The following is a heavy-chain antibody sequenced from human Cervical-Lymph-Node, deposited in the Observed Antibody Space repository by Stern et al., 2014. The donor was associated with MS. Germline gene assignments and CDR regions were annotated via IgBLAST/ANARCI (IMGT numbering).Heavy chain of an antibody. V-gene: IGHV1-46*03. CDR1: GYTFTNYY. D-gene: IGHD6-13*01. Sequence: QVQLVQSGAEVKEPGASGKVSCKASGYTFTNYYVHWVRQAPGQGLERMGIINPSGVSTSYAQKFQGRLTMTRDTSTSTDYMELSSLRSEDTAVYFCARDKGIITAAGYYLDYWGQGTLVTVSS. J-gene: IGHJ4*02. CDR2: INPSGVST. CDR3: ARDKGIITAAGYYLDY.